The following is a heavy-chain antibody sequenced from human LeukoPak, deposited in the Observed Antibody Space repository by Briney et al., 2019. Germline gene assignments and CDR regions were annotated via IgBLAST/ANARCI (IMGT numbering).Heavy chain of an antibody. CDR1: GGSISSYY. V-gene: IGHV4-4*07. D-gene: IGHD3-3*01. CDR2: IYTSGST. Sequence: SETLSLTCTVSGGSISSYYWSWIRQPAGKGLEWIGRIYTSGSTNYNPSPKSRVTISVDKSKNQFSLKLSSVTAADTAVYYCARGWGLAWSGYSRRTENYMDVWGKGTTVTVSS. J-gene: IGHJ6*03. CDR3: ARGWGLAWSGYSRRTENYMDV.